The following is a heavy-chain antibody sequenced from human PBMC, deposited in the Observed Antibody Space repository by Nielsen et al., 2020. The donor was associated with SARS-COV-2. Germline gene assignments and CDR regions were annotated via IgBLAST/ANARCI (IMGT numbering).Heavy chain of an antibody. V-gene: IGHV3-30*04. D-gene: IGHD4-17*01. CDR2: ILHYGGNV. J-gene: IGHJ6*02. Sequence: GESLKISCTASGFSFMTYNMHWVRQAPGKGLEWVAAILHYGGNVYHADSVKGRFTISRDNSRNTLYLQMNTLRPEDTAVYSCARDAYGDLIYGMDVWGRGTTVTVSS. CDR3: ARDAYGDLIYGMDV. CDR1: GFSFMTYN.